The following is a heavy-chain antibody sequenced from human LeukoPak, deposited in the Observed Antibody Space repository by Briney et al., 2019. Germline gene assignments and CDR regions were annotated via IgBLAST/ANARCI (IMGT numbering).Heavy chain of an antibody. J-gene: IGHJ6*03. CDR1: GYTFTGYY. V-gene: IGHV1-2*02. CDR2: INPNSGGT. Sequence: GASVKVSCKASGYTFTGYYMHCVRQAPGQGLEWMGWINPNSGGTNYAQKFQGRVTMTRDTSISTAYMELSRLRSDDTAVYYCARAGGYSYGYYYYYYMDVWGKGTTVTVSS. D-gene: IGHD5-18*01. CDR3: ARAGGYSYGYYYYYYMDV.